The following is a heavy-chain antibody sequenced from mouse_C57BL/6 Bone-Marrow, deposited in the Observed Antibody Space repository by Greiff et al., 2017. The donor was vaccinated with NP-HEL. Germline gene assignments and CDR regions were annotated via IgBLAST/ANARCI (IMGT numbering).Heavy chain of an antibody. J-gene: IGHJ2*01. CDR2: IHPNSGST. CDR3: ARRRSNYYFDY. V-gene: IGHV1-64*01. CDR1: GYTFTSYW. D-gene: IGHD2-5*01. Sequence: QVQLQQSGAELVKPGASVKLSCKASGYTFTSYWMHWVKQRPGQGLEWIGMIHPNSGSTNYNEKFKSKATLTVDKSSSTAYMQLSSLTSEDSAVYYCARRRSNYYFDYWGQGTTLTVSS.